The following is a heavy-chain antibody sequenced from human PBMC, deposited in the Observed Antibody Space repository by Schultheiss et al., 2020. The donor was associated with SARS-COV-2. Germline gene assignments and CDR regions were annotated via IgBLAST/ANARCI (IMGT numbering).Heavy chain of an antibody. CDR3: ARSGYSYGPDTQDYYYYYMDV. D-gene: IGHD5-18*01. Sequence: GESLKISCAASGFTFSSYAMSWVRQAPGKGLEWVSYISSSSSYTNYADSVKGRFTISRDNAKNSLYLQMNSLRAEDTAVYYCARSGYSYGPDTQDYYYYYMDVWGKGTTVTVSS. CDR1: GFTFSSYA. V-gene: IGHV3-11*03. J-gene: IGHJ6*03. CDR2: ISSSSSYT.